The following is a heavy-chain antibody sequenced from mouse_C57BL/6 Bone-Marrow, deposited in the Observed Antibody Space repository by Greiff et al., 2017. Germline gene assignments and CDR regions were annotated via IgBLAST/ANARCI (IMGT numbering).Heavy chain of an antibody. Sequence: QVQLKQSGAELVKPGASVKVSCKASGYTFTSYWMHWVKQRPGQGLEWIVRIHPSDSDTNYNQKFKGKATLTVDKSSSTAYMQLSSLTSEDSAVYYCAISYSYYFDYWGQGTTLTVSS. CDR2: IHPSDSDT. V-gene: IGHV1-74*01. J-gene: IGHJ2*01. CDR1: GYTFTSYW. CDR3: AISYSYYFDY. D-gene: IGHD2-10*01.